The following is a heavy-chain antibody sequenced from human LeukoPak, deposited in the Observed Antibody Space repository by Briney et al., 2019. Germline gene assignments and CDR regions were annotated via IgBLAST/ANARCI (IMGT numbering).Heavy chain of an antibody. CDR3: ARARDSSWDY. D-gene: IGHD6-13*01. CDR1: GFTFSSYW. Sequence: GGSLRLSCAASGFTFSSYWMSWVRQAPGKGLEWVANIKDDGSEKYYVDSVKGRFTISRDDAKDSLYLQMNSLRAEDTAVYYCARARDSSWDYWGQGTLVTVSS. CDR2: IKDDGSEK. V-gene: IGHV3-7*03. J-gene: IGHJ4*02.